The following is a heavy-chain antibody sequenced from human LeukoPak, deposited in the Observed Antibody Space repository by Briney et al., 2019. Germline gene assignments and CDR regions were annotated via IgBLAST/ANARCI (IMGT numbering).Heavy chain of an antibody. CDR1: GYTFTGYY. CDR2: INPNSGGT. V-gene: IGHV1-2*02. Sequence: ASVKVSCKASGYTFTGYYLHWVRQAPGQGLEWMGWINPNSGGTNYAQKFQGGVTMTWDTSISTAYMELTRLRSDDTAVYYCARDRARVAGLYYFDFWGPGTLVTVSS. D-gene: IGHD6-19*01. CDR3: ARDRARVAGLYYFDF. J-gene: IGHJ4*02.